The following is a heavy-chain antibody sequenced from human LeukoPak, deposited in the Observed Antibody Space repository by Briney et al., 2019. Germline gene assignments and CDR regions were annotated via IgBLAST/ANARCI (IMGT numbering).Heavy chain of an antibody. Sequence: SVKVSCKASGGTFSSYAISWVRQAPGQGLEWMGGIIPIFGTANYAQKFQGRVTITTDESTSTAYMALSSLRSEDTAVYYCATTYSSRWYGDLHRFDYWGQGTLVTVSS. CDR1: GGTFSSYA. J-gene: IGHJ4*02. CDR2: IIPIFGTA. V-gene: IGHV1-69*05. D-gene: IGHD6-19*01. CDR3: ATTYSSRWYGDLHRFDY.